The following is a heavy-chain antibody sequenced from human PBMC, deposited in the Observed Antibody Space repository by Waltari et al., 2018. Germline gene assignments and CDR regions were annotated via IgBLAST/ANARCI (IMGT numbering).Heavy chain of an antibody. Sequence: QLQLQESGPGLVKPSETLSLTCTVSGGSISSSSYYWGWIRQPPGKGLEWIGSIYYSGRTYYNPSLKSRVTRSVDTSKNQFSLKLSSVTAADTAVYYCAIIGARYCSSTSCYTGDYWGKGTTVTVSS. CDR2: IYYSGRT. D-gene: IGHD2-2*02. J-gene: IGHJ6*04. CDR1: GGSISSSSYY. CDR3: AIIGARYCSSTSCYTGDY. V-gene: IGHV4-39*07.